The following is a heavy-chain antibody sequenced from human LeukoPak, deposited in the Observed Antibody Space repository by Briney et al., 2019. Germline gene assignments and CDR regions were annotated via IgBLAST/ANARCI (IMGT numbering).Heavy chain of an antibody. CDR3: AKDLGDAMVRAPDYYGMDV. J-gene: IGHJ6*04. D-gene: IGHD3-10*01. CDR1: GFTFSSYG. V-gene: IGHV3-30*18. Sequence: PGGSLRLSCAASGFTFSSYGMHWVRQAPGKGLGWVAVISYDGSNKYYADSVKGRFTISRDNSKNTLYLQMNSLRAEDTAVYYCAKDLGDAMVRAPDYYGMDVWGKGTTVTVSS. CDR2: ISYDGSNK.